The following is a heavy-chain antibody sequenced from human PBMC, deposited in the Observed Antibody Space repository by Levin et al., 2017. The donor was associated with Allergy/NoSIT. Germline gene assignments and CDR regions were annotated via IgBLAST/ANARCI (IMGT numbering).Heavy chain of an antibody. J-gene: IGHJ4*02. CDR1: GFTFRTYA. CDR2: LNDLGYNT. CDR3: AREIDSAFGY. D-gene: IGHD2/OR15-2a*01. V-gene: IGHV3-23*01. Sequence: LSLTCATSGFTFRTYAMTWVRPAPGKGLQWISGLNDLGYNTYYVDSVKGRFTISRDNSKNTLYLQMNSLRVEDTAVYYCAREIDSAFGYWGQGTLVSVSS.